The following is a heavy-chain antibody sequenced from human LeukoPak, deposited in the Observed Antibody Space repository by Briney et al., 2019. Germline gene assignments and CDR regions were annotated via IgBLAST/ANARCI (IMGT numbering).Heavy chain of an antibody. Sequence: ASVKVSCKASGYTFTGYYMHWVRQAPGQGLEWIGWINPNSGGTNYAQKFQGRVTMTRDTSISTAYMELSRLRSDDTAVYYCARGKMVRGVIGGDYWGQGTLVTVSS. CDR1: GYTFTGYY. CDR3: ARGKMVRGVIGGDY. CDR2: INPNSGGT. D-gene: IGHD3-10*01. J-gene: IGHJ4*02. V-gene: IGHV1-2*02.